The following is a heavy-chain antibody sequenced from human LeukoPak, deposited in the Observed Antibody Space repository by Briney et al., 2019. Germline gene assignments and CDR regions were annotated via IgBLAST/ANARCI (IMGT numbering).Heavy chain of an antibody. J-gene: IGHJ3*02. D-gene: IGHD3-22*01. CDR1: GFTFSSYA. Sequence: GGSLRLSCAASGFTFSSYAMSWVRQGPGEGLEWVSAISGGGDMTHYTDSVKGRFTIARDNAKNSLYLQMNSLRAEDTAVYYCARDSYYYDSSGYGDAFDIWGQGTMVTVSS. CDR3: ARDSYYYDSSGYGDAFDI. V-gene: IGHV3-23*01. CDR2: ISGGGDMT.